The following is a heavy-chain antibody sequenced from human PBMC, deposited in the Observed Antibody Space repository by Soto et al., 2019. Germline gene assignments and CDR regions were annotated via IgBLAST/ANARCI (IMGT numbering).Heavy chain of an antibody. V-gene: IGHV4-61*08. CDR2: VYNSGST. CDR1: GVTMSYGGYS. CDR3: ARYRREAVAGYTLDN. Sequence: PSETLSLTCTVSGVTMSYGGYSWSWIRQSPGKGLEWLGYVYNSGSTNYNPSLKSRVTISEDTSKSQFSLKVNSMTAADTAVYYCARYRREAVAGYTLDNWGQGILVTVSS. D-gene: IGHD6-13*01. J-gene: IGHJ4*02.